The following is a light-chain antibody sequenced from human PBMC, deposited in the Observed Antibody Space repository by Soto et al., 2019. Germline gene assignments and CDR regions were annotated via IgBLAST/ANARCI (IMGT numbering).Light chain of an antibody. CDR3: ISYASDDVRCV. CDR2: EVS. J-gene: IGLJ1*01. V-gene: IGLV2-14*01. CDR1: TSDVGIYYF. Sequence: QSALTQPASVTGTPGQSITISCLGSTSDVGIYYFVSWYQHHPGRAPKLIVSEVSHRHSGVSNRFSGSKSGNTASLTISGLQSEDEADYYCISYASDDVRCVCGTGSKVTVL.